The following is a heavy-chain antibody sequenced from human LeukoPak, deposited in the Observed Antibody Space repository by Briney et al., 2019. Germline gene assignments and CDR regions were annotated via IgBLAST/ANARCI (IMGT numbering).Heavy chain of an antibody. CDR1: GGTFSSYT. J-gene: IGHJ3*02. D-gene: IGHD5-24*01. CDR3: ARERWLQSPYAFDI. V-gene: IGHV1-69*04. Sequence: GASVKVSCKASGGTFSSYTISLVRQAPGQGLEWMGRIIPILGIANYAQKFQGRVTITADKSTSTAYMELSSLRSEDTAVYYCARERWLQSPYAFDIWGQGTMVTVSS. CDR2: IIPILGIA.